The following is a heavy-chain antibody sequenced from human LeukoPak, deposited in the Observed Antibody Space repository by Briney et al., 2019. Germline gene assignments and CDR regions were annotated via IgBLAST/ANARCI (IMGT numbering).Heavy chain of an antibody. J-gene: IGHJ6*02. CDR2: ISSSSSYI. CDR1: GFTFTSYI. CDR3: ARPSLWFGELARDYYYYGMDV. Sequence: PGGSLRLSCADSGFTFTSYIMNWVRQGPGKGLEWVSSISSSSSYIFYADSVKGRFTISRDNAKNSLYLQMNSLRAEDTAVYYCARPSLWFGELARDYYYYGMDVWGQGTTVTVSS. V-gene: IGHV3-21*01. D-gene: IGHD3-10*01.